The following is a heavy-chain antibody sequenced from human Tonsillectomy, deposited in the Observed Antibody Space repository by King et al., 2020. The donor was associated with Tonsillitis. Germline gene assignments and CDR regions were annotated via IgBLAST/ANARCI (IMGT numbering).Heavy chain of an antibody. CDR2: IKSKTNGGTT. CDR3: TASITIFGVVISYAFDI. D-gene: IGHD3-3*01. CDR1: GFTFSNAW. Sequence: DVQLVQSGGGLVKPGGSLRLSCAASGFTFSNAWMSWVRQAPGKGLEWVGRIKSKTNGGTTDYAAPVKGRFTISRDDSKNTLYLQMNSLKTEDTAVYYCTASITIFGVVISYAFDIWGQGTMVTVSS. V-gene: IGHV3-15*01. J-gene: IGHJ3*02.